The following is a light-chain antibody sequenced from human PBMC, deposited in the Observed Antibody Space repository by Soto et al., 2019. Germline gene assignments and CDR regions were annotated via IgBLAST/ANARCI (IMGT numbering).Light chain of an antibody. CDR2: DAS. Sequence: EIELTQSPGTLSLSPGERATLSCRASQSVSSSYLAWYQQKPGQAPRLLIYDASSRATGIPDRFSGSGSGTDFTLTISRLQPEDFAVYYCRQYASSPLTFGGGTKVELK. CDR3: RQYASSPLT. CDR1: QSVSSSY. J-gene: IGKJ4*01. V-gene: IGKV3-20*01.